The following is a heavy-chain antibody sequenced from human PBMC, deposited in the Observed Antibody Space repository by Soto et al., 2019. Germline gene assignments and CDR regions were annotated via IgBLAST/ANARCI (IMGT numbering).Heavy chain of an antibody. J-gene: IGHJ6*02. Sequence: ASVKVSCKASGYTFTSYDINWVRQATGQGLEWMGWMNPNSGNTGYAQKFQGRVTMTRYTSISTAYMELSSLRSEDTVVYYCSRGVSSSWYWPEPTYYHHYGLDVWGQGTTVTVSS. V-gene: IGHV1-8*01. CDR3: SRGVSSSWYWPEPTYYHHYGLDV. CDR1: GYTFTSYD. CDR2: MNPNSGNT. D-gene: IGHD6-13*01.